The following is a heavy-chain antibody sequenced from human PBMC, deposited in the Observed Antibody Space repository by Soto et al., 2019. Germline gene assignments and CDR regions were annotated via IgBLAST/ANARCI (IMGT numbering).Heavy chain of an antibody. CDR3: ASTYGGNSEVASSAWFDP. J-gene: IGHJ5*02. CDR1: GGTFSSSA. CDR2: IIPIFGTA. D-gene: IGHD4-17*01. Sequence: QVQLVQSGAEVKKPGSSVKVSCKASGGTFSSSAISWVRQAPGQGLEWMGGIIPIFGTANYAQKFQGRVTMTRDTSTSTVYMELSSLRSEDTAVYYCASTYGGNSEVASSAWFDPWGQGTLVTVSS. V-gene: IGHV1-69*06.